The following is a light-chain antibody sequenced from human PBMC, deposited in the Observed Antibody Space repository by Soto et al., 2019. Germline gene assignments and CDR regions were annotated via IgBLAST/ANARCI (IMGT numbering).Light chain of an antibody. V-gene: IGLV4-69*01. CDR1: SGHSSYA. Sequence: QPVLTQSPSASASLGASVKLTCTLSSGHSSYAIAWHQQQPEKGPRYLMKLNSDGSHNKGDGIPDRFSGSSSGAERYLTISSLQSEDEADYYCQTWGTDIQLFGGGTKLTVL. J-gene: IGLJ3*02. CDR2: LNSDGSH. CDR3: QTWGTDIQL.